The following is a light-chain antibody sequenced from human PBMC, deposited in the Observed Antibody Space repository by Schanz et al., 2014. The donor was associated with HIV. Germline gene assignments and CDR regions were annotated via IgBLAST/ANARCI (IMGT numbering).Light chain of an antibody. Sequence: QSALTQPPSASGSPGQSVTISCTGTSSDVGGYNYVSWYQQHPGKAPKLMIYEVTKRPSGVSDRFSGSKSDNTASLTVSGLQADDEADYYCSSYAGSNMGVFGSGTKLTVL. CDR2: EVT. CDR3: SSYAGSNMGV. J-gene: IGLJ1*01. V-gene: IGLV2-8*01. CDR1: SSDVGGYNY.